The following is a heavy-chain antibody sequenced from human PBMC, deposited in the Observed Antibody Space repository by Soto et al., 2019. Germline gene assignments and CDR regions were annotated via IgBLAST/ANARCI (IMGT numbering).Heavy chain of an antibody. D-gene: IGHD1-7*01. CDR1: GFTFSSCA. CDR3: AKDRWNYDYFDF. Sequence: GGSLRLSCAASGFTFSSCAMNWVRQAPGKGLEWVSTISGSGESTYYADSVKGRFTISRDTSKSTMYLQMNSLRAADTAVYYCAKDRWNYDYFDFWGQGTLVTVSS. J-gene: IGHJ4*02. V-gene: IGHV3-23*01. CDR2: ISGSGEST.